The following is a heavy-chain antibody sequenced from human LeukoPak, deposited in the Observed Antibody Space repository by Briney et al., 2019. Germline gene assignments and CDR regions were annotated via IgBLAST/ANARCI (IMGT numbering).Heavy chain of an antibody. J-gene: IGHJ4*02. CDR3: AKDWGACSSTSCYQFY. Sequence: GGSLRLSCAASGFTFSSYGMHWVRQAPGKGLEWVAFIRYDGSNKYYADSVEGRFTISRDNSKNTLYLQMNSLRAEDTAVYYCAKDWGACSSTSCYQFYWGQGTLVTVSS. CDR1: GFTFSSYG. V-gene: IGHV3-30*02. D-gene: IGHD2-2*01. CDR2: IRYDGSNK.